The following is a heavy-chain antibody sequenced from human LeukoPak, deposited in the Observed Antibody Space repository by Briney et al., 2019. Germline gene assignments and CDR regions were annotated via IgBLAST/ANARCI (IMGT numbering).Heavy chain of an antibody. Sequence: SQTLSLTCTVSGGSIGSGSYYWSWIRQPAGKGLEWIGRIYTSGSTNYNPSLKSRVTISVDTSKNQFSLKLSSVTAADTAVYYCARGLYYYGSGSWWDYWGQGTLVTVSS. CDR3: ARGLYYYGSGSWWDY. V-gene: IGHV4-61*02. D-gene: IGHD3-10*01. CDR2: IYTSGST. CDR1: GGSIGSGSYY. J-gene: IGHJ4*02.